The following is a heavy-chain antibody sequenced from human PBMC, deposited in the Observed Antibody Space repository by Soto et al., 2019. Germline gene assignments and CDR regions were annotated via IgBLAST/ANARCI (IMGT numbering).Heavy chain of an antibody. CDR2: IRSKANSYAT. V-gene: IGHV3-73*01. J-gene: IGHJ3*02. D-gene: IGHD1-1*01. CDR3: TRHSTGTWAFDI. Sequence: GGSMRLCCAASGVTFSGSAMHWVRQASGKGLEWVGRIRSKANSYATAYAASVKGRFTISRDDSKNTAYLQMNSLKTEDTAVYYCTRHSTGTWAFDIWGQGTMVTVSS. CDR1: GVTFSGSA.